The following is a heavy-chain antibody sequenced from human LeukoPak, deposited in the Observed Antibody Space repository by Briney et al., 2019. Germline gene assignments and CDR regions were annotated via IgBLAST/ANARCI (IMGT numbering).Heavy chain of an antibody. CDR1: GFTFSSYA. V-gene: IGHV3-23*01. CDR2: ISGSGGST. J-gene: IGHJ4*02. CDR3: AKAGSLGELTVGVFDY. D-gene: IGHD3-10*01. Sequence: PGGSLRLSCAASGFTFSSYAMSWVRQAPGKGLEWVSAISGSGGSTYYADSVKGRFTISRDNAKNSLYLQMNSLRAEDTALYYCAKAGSLGELTVGVFDYWGQGTLVTVSS.